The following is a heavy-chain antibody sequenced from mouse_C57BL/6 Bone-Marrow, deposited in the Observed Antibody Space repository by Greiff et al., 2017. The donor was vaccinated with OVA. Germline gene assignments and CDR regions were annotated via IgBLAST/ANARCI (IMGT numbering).Heavy chain of an antibody. CDR1: GYTFTSYW. J-gene: IGHJ4*01. D-gene: IGHD2-3*01. CDR3: ARDDGYYLDYYAMDY. Sequence: QVQLKQSGAELVMPGASVKLSCKASGYTFTSYWMHWVKQRPGQGLEWIGEIDPSDSYTNYNQKFKGKSTLTVDKSSSTAYMQLSSLTSEDSAVYYCARDDGYYLDYYAMDYWGQGTSVTVSS. V-gene: IGHV1-69*01. CDR2: IDPSDSYT.